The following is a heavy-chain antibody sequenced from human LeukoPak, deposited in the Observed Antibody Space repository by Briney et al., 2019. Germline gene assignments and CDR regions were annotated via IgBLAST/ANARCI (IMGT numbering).Heavy chain of an antibody. CDR3: ARDQGITIFGVDYGMDV. V-gene: IGHV3-30-3*01. CDR1: GFTFSSYA. J-gene: IGHJ6*02. D-gene: IGHD3-3*01. CDR2: ISYDGSNK. Sequence: PGRSLRLSCAASGFTFSSYAMHWVRQAPGKGLEWVAVISYDGSNKYYADSVKGRFTISRDNSKNTLYLQMNSLRAEDTAVYYCARDQGITIFGVDYGMDVWGQGTTVTVSS.